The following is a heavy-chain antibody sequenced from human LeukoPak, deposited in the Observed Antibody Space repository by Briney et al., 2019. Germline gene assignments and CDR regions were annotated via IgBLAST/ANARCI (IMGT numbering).Heavy chain of an antibody. D-gene: IGHD3-3*01. Sequence: SETLSLTCAVYGGSFSGYYWSWIRQPPGWGLEWIGEVNHSGSTNYNPSLKSRVTISADTSKNQFSLKLSSVTAADTAMYYCARRDRITVLGVVDSYYFDYWGQGTLVTVSS. CDR3: ARRDRITVLGVVDSYYFDY. CDR1: GGSFSGYY. V-gene: IGHV4-34*01. J-gene: IGHJ4*02. CDR2: VNHSGST.